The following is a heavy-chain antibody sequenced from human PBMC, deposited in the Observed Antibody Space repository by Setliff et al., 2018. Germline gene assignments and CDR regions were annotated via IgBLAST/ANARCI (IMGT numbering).Heavy chain of an antibody. Sequence: GASVKVSCKTSGYSFTKYYMHWVRQAPGQGLEWMGIINPSGGLTRYAQKFQGRVTMTRNTSISTAYMELSSLRSEDTAVYYCATAPLPAGYLYYYYMDVWGKGTTVTVSS. CDR2: INPSGGLT. CDR3: ATAPLPAGYLYYYYMDV. D-gene: IGHD6-13*01. CDR1: GYSFTKYY. V-gene: IGHV1-46*01. J-gene: IGHJ6*03.